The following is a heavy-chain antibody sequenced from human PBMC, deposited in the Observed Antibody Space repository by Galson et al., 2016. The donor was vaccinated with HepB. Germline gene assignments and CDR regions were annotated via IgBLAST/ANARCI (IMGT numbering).Heavy chain of an antibody. CDR1: GFTFSSYV. Sequence: SLRLSCAASGFTFSSYVMHWVRQAPGKGLEWVAVISYDGSDKYYADSVKGRFTISRDNSKNTLYLQMSSLRAEDTAIYYCVTSGDHVSATTVYWGQGTLVTVSS. CDR2: ISYDGSDK. V-gene: IGHV3-30*03. D-gene: IGHD7-27*01. J-gene: IGHJ4*02. CDR3: VTSGDHVSATTVY.